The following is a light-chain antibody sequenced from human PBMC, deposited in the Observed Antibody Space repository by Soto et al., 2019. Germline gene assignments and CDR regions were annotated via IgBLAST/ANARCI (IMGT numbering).Light chain of an antibody. CDR1: ESVSIS. V-gene: IGKV3-15*01. J-gene: IGKJ5*01. CDR3: QQYNSWPPIT. Sequence: EIVMTQSPATLSVSPGEGATLSCRASESVSISLAWYQHKPGQPPRLLIHGASTRASGIPDRFRGSGSGTEYTLTISSLQSEDFAVYYCQQYNSWPPITFGQGTRLEIK. CDR2: GAS.